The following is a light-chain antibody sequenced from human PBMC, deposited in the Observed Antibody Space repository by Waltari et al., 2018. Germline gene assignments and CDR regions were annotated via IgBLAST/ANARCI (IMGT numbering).Light chain of an antibody. CDR2: RNN. Sequence: QSVVTQPPSASGTPGQRVTISCSGSSSNIRRNYVYWYQQRPGTAPKLLIYRNNERPSGVPDRFSGSKSGTSASLAISGLRSEDEGDYYCAAWDDSLSALVFGGGTKLTVL. V-gene: IGLV1-47*01. J-gene: IGLJ2*01. CDR1: SSNIRRNY. CDR3: AAWDDSLSALV.